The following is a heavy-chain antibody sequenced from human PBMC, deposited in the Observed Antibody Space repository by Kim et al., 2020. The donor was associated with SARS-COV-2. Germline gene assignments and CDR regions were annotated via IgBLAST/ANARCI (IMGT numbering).Heavy chain of an antibody. Sequence: GGSLRLSCSGSGFMFSNYALHWVRQAPGQGLEWVAIISVDGNHQSYVDSVQGRFTISSDNARTRIYLQMQSLRLEDTAAYYCACDRTVSSYPLMCGFDV. V-gene: IGHV3-30*14. CDR1: GFMFSNYA. J-gene: IGHJ6*01. CDR3: ACDRTVSSYPLMCGFDV. CDR2: ISVDGNHQ. D-gene: IGHD2-8*01.